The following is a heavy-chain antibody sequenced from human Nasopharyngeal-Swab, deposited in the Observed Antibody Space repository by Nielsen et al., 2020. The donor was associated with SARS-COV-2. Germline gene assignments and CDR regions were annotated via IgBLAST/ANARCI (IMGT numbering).Heavy chain of an antibody. CDR3: ARGDYYDSSGYSQF. J-gene: IGHJ4*02. D-gene: IGHD3-22*01. CDR2: IYPSGGST. Sequence: WARQAPGQGLEWMGIIYPSGGSTSYAQKFQGRVTMTRDTSTSTVYMELSSLRSEDTAVYYCARGDYYDSSGYSQFWGQGTLVTVSS. V-gene: IGHV1-46*01.